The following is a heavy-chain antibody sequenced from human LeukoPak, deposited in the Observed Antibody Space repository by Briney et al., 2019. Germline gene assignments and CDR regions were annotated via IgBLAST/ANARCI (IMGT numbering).Heavy chain of an antibody. CDR2: MNPNSGNT. CDR1: GYTFTSYD. CDR3: ARVDSGDDINGLNYFEY. Sequence: GASVKVSCKASGYTFTSYDINWVRQATGQGLEWMGWMNPNSGNTGYAQKFQGRVTVTRNTSISTAYMELSSLRSEDTAVHYCARVDSGDDINGLNYFEYWGQGTLVTVSS. V-gene: IGHV1-8*01. D-gene: IGHD3-22*01. J-gene: IGHJ4*02.